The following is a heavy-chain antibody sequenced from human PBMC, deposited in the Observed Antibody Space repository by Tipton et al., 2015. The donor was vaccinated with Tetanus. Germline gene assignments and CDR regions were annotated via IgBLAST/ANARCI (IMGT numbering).Heavy chain of an antibody. CDR3: ASGSTLDF. CDR1: GFTFTNHW. CDR2: IKQDGSEK. V-gene: IGHV3-7*01. D-gene: IGHD6-25*01. J-gene: IGHJ4*02. Sequence: GSLRLSCAASGFTFTNHWMNWVRQAPGKGLEWVANIKQDGSEKYYVDSVEGRFTISRDNAKKSLYLQMNSLRAEDTAVYYCASGSTLDFWGQGTLVTVSS.